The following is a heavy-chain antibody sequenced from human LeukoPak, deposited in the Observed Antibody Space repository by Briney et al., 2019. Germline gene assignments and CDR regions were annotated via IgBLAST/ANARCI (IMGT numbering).Heavy chain of an antibody. J-gene: IGHJ6*02. Sequence: PSETLSLTCTVSGGXISSSNHYWGWIRQPPGQGLEWIGSIYYSGSIYYNPSLKSRVTISVDTSKNQFSLKLSSVTAADTAVYYCAVAYGMDVWGQGTTVTVSS. V-gene: IGHV4-39*01. CDR1: GGXISSSNHY. CDR3: AVAYGMDV. CDR2: IYYSGSI. D-gene: IGHD5-12*01.